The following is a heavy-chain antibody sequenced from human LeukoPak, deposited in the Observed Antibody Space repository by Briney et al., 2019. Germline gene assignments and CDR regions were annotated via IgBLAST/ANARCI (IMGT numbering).Heavy chain of an antibody. Sequence: TGGSLRLSCAASGFTFSTYSGNWIRQAPGKGLEWVSSISDDSNYIFYADSVKGRFTISRDNAKNSLYLQMNSLRAEDTAVYYCAELGITMIGGVWGKGTTVTISS. CDR3: AELGITMIGGV. CDR2: ISDDSNYI. V-gene: IGHV3-21*06. CDR1: GFTFSTYS. J-gene: IGHJ6*04. D-gene: IGHD3-10*02.